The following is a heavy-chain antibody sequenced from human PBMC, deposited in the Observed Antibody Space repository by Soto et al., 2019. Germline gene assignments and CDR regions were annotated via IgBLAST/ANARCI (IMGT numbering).Heavy chain of an antibody. CDR3: ARSGQGSSTSCYVY. J-gene: IGHJ4*02. V-gene: IGHV3-7*01. CDR1: GFTFSSYA. D-gene: IGHD2-2*01. CDR2: IKPDGSEK. Sequence: PGGSMRLSCAASGFTFSSYAMNWVRQDPGKGLEWVANIKPDGSEKYYVDSVRGRFTISRDNAKNSLFLQMNSLRAEDTAVYYCARSGQGSSTSCYVYWGQGARVTVSS.